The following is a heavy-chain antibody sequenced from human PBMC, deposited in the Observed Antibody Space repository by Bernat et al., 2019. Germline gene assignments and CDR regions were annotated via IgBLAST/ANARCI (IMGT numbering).Heavy chain of an antibody. CDR2: ISYDGSNK. CDR1: GFTFSSYA. J-gene: IGHJ6*02. Sequence: QVQLVESGGGVVQPGRSLRLSCAASGFTFSSYAMHWVRQAPGKGLEWVGVISYDGSNKYYADSVKGRFTISRDNSKNTLYLQMNSLRTEDTAVYYCANFESITGWLGAYYAMDVWGQGTTVTVSS. CDR3: ANFESITGWLGAYYAMDV. V-gene: IGHV3-30*18. D-gene: IGHD6-19*01.